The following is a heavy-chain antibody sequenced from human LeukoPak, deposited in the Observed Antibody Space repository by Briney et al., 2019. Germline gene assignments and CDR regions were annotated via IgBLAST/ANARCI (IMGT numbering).Heavy chain of an antibody. Sequence: PGGSLRLSCAASGFTYTGYWMVWVRQAPGKGLEWVANIKQDRSQKHYVDSVKGRFTISRDNAKKSLYLQMNNLRAEDTGVYYCAREDWGPDYWGQGTLVTVSS. V-gene: IGHV3-7*01. CDR3: AREDWGPDY. CDR1: GFTYTGYW. J-gene: IGHJ4*02. CDR2: IKQDRSQK. D-gene: IGHD7-27*01.